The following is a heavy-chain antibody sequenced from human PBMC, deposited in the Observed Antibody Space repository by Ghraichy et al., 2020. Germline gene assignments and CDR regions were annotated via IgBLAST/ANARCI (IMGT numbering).Heavy chain of an antibody. Sequence: GGSLRLSCAASGFTFSSYAMTWVRQAPGKGLEWVSAISSAGNTYYTASVKGRFSISRDNSKNTLSLQMNSLRAEDTAVYYCTKDIVTVPCGGCFDLWGQGTTVTVSS. V-gene: IGHV3-23*01. CDR3: TKDIVTVPCGGCFDL. CDR1: GFTFSSYA. D-gene: IGHD1-26*01. CDR2: ISSAGNT. J-gene: IGHJ6*02.